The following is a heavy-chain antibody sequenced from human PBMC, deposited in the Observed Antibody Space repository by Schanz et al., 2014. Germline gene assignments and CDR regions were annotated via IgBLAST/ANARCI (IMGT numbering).Heavy chain of an antibody. CDR2: IIPILGME. CDR1: GGTFSSYA. Sequence: QVQLVQSGAEVKKPGSSVKVSCKASGGTFSSYAFSWVRQAPGQGLEWMGKIIPILGMENYAQKFQGRVTITADHSPGPAYMDLSSLRSDDTAVYYCARDIQYHYDTSGPVGAFDIWGQGTVVTVSS. V-gene: IGHV1-69*04. D-gene: IGHD3-22*01. J-gene: IGHJ3*02. CDR3: ARDIQYHYDTSGPVGAFDI.